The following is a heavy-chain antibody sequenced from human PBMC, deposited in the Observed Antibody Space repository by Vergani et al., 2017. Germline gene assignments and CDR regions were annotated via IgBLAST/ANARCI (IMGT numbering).Heavy chain of an antibody. J-gene: IGHJ4*02. Sequence: EVQLVESGGGLVQPGRSLRLSCAASEFTFSNYWMHWVRQAPGKGLVWVSRINSDGSSTSYADSVKGRFTISRDNAKKTRYLQMNSLRAEDTAIYYCTRGFSRDGYNLPFDYGGQGTLVTVSS. D-gene: IGHD5-24*01. CDR2: INSDGSST. V-gene: IGHV3-74*02. CDR1: EFTFSNYW. CDR3: TRGFSRDGYNLPFDY.